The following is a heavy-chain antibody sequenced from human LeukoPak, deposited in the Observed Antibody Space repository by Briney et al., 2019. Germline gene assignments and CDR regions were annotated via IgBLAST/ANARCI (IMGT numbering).Heavy chain of an antibody. J-gene: IGHJ6*02. CDR2: INPSGGST. Sequence: ASVKVSCKASGYTFTSYYMHWVRQAPGQGLEWMGIINPSGGSTSYAQKFQGRVSMTRDTSTSTVYMDLSCLRSEDTAVYYCARALYYFGSGSYSGYYGMDVWGQGTTVTVSS. CDR1: GYTFTSYY. V-gene: IGHV1-46*01. CDR3: ARALYYFGSGSYSGYYGMDV. D-gene: IGHD3-10*01.